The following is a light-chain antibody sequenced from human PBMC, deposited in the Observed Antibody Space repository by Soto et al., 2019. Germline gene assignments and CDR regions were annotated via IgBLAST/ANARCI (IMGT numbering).Light chain of an antibody. V-gene: IGLV2-14*01. Sequence: QSALTQPASVSGSPGQSITISCTGTSSDVGGYNYVSWYQQHPGKAPKLMIYDVSNRPSGVSNHFSGSKSGNTASLTISGLQAEDEADYYCSSYTSSSRVFGTGTKLTVL. J-gene: IGLJ1*01. CDR1: SSDVGGYNY. CDR2: DVS. CDR3: SSYTSSSRV.